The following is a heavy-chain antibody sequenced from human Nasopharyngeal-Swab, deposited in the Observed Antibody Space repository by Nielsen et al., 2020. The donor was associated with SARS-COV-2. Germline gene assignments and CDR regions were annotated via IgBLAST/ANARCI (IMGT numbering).Heavy chain of an antibody. CDR2: IYTSGST. CDR3: ARGLRGVTTYYYYYYMDV. J-gene: IGHJ6*03. D-gene: IGHD4-17*01. Sequence: SETLSLTCTFSGGSISSGSYYWSWIRQPAGKGLEWIGRIYTSGSTNYNPSLKSRVTISVDTSKNQFSLKLSSVTAADTAVYYCARGLRGVTTYYYYYYMDVWGKGTTVTVSS. V-gene: IGHV4-61*02. CDR1: GGSISSGSYY.